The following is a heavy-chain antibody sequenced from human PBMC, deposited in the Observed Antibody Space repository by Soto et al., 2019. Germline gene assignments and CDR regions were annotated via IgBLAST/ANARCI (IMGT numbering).Heavy chain of an antibody. CDR3: ARSTMVRGVTP. CDR1: GYTFTSYA. CDR2: INAGNGNT. J-gene: IGHJ5*02. Sequence: AAVNVSFKSSGYTFTSYAMHWVRQAPGQRLEWMGWINAGNGNTKYSQKFQGRVTITRDTSASTAYMELSSLRSEDTAVYYCARSTMVRGVTPWGQGTLVTVSS. V-gene: IGHV1-3*01. D-gene: IGHD3-10*01.